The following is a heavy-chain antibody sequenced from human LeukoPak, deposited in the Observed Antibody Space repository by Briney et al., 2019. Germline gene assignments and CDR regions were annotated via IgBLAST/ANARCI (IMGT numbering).Heavy chain of an antibody. V-gene: IGHV1-2*02. CDR3: ARTRYCSSTSCYARYFDY. CDR2: INPNSGGT. D-gene: IGHD2-2*01. Sequence: GASVKVSCKAPGYTFTGYYMHWVRQAPGQGLEWMGWINPNSGGTNYAQKFQGRVTMTRDTSISTAYMELSRLRSDDTAVYYCARTRYCSSTSCYARYFDYWGQGTLVTVSS. J-gene: IGHJ4*02. CDR1: GYTFTGYY.